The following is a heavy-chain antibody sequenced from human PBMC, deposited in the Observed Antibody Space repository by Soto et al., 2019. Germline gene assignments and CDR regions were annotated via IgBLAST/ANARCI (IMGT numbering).Heavy chain of an antibody. J-gene: IGHJ4*02. CDR1: GFTFSNFA. D-gene: IGHD6-19*01. Sequence: EVQLLQSGGGLVQPGGSLRLSCAASGFTFSNFAMNWVRQAPGKGPEWVSGIDTSGLGTNYAGSLRGRFSISRDNLKNTLYLQMTNLRDEDTAIYYCARSVYGSGWPDWGQGVQVTVSS. CDR2: IDTSGLGT. CDR3: ARSVYGSGWPD. V-gene: IGHV3-23*01.